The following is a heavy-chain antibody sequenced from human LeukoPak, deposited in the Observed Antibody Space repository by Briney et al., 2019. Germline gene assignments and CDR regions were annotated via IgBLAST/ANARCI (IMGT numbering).Heavy chain of an antibody. J-gene: IGHJ4*02. D-gene: IGHD6-13*01. CDR2: IYHSGNT. V-gene: IGHV4-38-2*02. CDR3: ARDLQDSSTWYVFTYFDY. CDR1: AFSISSGYY. Sequence: SETLSLTCTVSAFSISSGYYWGWIRQPPGKGLEWIGSIYHSGNTYYNPSLRSRLTISVDTSKNQFSLNLTSVTAADTAVYYCARDLQDSSTWYVFTYFDYWGQGTLVTVSS.